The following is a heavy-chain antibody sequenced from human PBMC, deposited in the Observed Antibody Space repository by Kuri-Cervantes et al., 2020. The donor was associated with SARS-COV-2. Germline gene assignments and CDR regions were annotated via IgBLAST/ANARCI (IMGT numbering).Heavy chain of an antibody. Sequence: SETLSLTCAVSGYSISSGYYWGWIRQPPGKGLEWIGSIYHSGSTYYNPSLKSRVTISVDTSKNQFSLKLSSVTVADTAVYYCARDWALWLGELFGDFFYFDYWGQGTLVTVSS. CDR3: ARDWALWLGELFGDFFYFDY. J-gene: IGHJ4*02. D-gene: IGHD3-10*01. CDR1: GYSISSGYY. V-gene: IGHV4-38-2*02. CDR2: IYHSGST.